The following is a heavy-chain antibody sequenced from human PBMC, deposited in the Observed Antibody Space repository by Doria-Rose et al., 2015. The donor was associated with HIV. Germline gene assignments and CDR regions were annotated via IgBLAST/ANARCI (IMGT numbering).Heavy chain of an antibody. J-gene: IGHJ4*02. CDR3: ARMGSYRELDY. D-gene: IGHD3-3*01. Sequence: VKPSETLSLTCSVSGSSVSSRGYYWNWIRQVPGKGLESLGYTYYTGTSDYSPSLKSRLNMAVDTSKNQFSLKLSFVTVADTAVYYCARMGSYRELDYWGQGALVIVSA. CDR2: TYYTGTS. CDR1: GSSVSSRGYY. V-gene: IGHV4-31*03.